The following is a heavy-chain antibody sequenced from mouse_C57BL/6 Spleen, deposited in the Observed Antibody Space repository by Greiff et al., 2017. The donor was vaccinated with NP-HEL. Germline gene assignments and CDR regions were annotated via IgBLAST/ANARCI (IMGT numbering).Heavy chain of an antibody. CDR3: AREDRQLRPFFDY. D-gene: IGHD3-2*02. CDR1: GYTFTSYW. V-gene: IGHV1-69*01. Sequence: QVQLQQPGAELVMPGASVKLSCKASGYTFTSYWMHWVKQRPGQGLEWIGEIDPSDSYTNYNQKFKGKSTLTVDKSSSTAYMQLSSLTSEDSAVYYCAREDRQLRPFFDYWGQGTTLTVSS. CDR2: IDPSDSYT. J-gene: IGHJ2*01.